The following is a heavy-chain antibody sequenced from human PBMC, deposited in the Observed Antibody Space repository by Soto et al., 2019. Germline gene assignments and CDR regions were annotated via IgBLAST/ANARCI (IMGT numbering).Heavy chain of an antibody. CDR1: GGTFSSYA. V-gene: IGHV1-69*13. CDR2: IIPIFGTA. Sequence: ASVKVSCKASGGTFSSYAISWVRQAPGQGLEWMGGIIPIFGTANYAQKFQGRVTITADESTSTAYMELSSLRSEDTAAYYCARSYCTNGVCYKSYYYGMDVWGQGTTVTVSS. CDR3: ARSYCTNGVCYKSYYYGMDV. J-gene: IGHJ6*02. D-gene: IGHD2-8*01.